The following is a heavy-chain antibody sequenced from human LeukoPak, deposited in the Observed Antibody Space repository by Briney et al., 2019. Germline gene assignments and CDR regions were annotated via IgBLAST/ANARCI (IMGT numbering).Heavy chain of an antibody. D-gene: IGHD3-16*01. Sequence: SETLSLTCTVSGGSISSYYWSWIRQPPGKGLEWIGYIYYSGSTNYNPSLKSRVTISVDTSKNQFSLKLSSVTAADTAVYYCARGGYDYVWGSYRINNWFDPWGQGPLLTVSS. CDR1: GGSISSYY. CDR2: IYYSGST. J-gene: IGHJ5*02. V-gene: IGHV4-59*01. CDR3: ARGGYDYVWGSYRINNWFDP.